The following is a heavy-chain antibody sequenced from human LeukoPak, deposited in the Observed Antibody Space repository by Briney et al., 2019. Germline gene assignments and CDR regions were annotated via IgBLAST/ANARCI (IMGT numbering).Heavy chain of an antibody. CDR2: IRHDGREK. CDR1: EFIFSSYW. V-gene: IGHV3-7*04. J-gene: IGHJ6*02. CDR3: AWGMDV. Sequence: GGSLRLSCAASEFIFSSYWMTWVRQAPGKAPEWAANIRHDGREKYYVGSVKGRFIISRDNAKNSLYLQMNSLRVEDTAIYYCAWGMDVWGQGTTVTVSS.